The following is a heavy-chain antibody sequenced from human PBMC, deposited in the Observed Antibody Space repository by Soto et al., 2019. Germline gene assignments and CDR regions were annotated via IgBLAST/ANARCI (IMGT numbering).Heavy chain of an antibody. CDR3: ARAHCGGDCYSGADY. CDR1: GGTFSSYA. CDR2: IIPIFGTA. D-gene: IGHD2-21*02. V-gene: IGHV1-69*01. Sequence: QVQLVQSGAEVKKPGSSVKVSCKASGGTFSSYAISWVRQAPGQGLEWMGGIIPIFGTANYAQKFQGRVTITADESTSTANMELSSLRSEDTAVYYCARAHCGGDCYSGADYWGQGTLVTVSS. J-gene: IGHJ4*02.